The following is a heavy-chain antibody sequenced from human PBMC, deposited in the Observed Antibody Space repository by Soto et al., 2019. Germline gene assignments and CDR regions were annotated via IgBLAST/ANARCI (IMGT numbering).Heavy chain of an antibody. D-gene: IGHD3-10*01. V-gene: IGHV1-3*04. CDR1: GYTFTSYA. J-gene: IGHJ4*02. CDR3: ARAWFTYYFDY. Sequence: ASVKVSCKASGYTFTSYAMHWLRQAPGQRLEWMGRINTGNGNTKFSQKFQGRVTITRDTSASTAYMELSSLRSEDTAVYYCARAWFTYYFDYWGQGTLVTVSS. CDR2: INTGNGNT.